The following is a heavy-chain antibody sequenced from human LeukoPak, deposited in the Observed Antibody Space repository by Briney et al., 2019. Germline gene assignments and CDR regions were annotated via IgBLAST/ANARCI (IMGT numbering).Heavy chain of an antibody. Sequence: ASVKVSCKASGYTFTSYGISWVRQAPGQGLEWMGWISAYNGNTNYAQKLQGRVTMTTDTSTSTAYMELRSLRSDDTAVYYCARDRAPYCSGGSCYSGNYWGQGTLVTVSS. V-gene: IGHV1-18*01. CDR1: GYTFTSYG. CDR2: ISAYNGNT. CDR3: ARDRAPYCSGGSCYSGNY. J-gene: IGHJ4*02. D-gene: IGHD2-15*01.